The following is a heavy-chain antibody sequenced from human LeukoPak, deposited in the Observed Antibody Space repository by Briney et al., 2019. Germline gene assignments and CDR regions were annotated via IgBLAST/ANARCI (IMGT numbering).Heavy chain of an antibody. Sequence: ASVKVSCKASGYTFTSYAMNWVRQAPGQGLEWMGWINTNTGNPTYAQGFTGRFVFSLDTSVSTAYLQISSLKAEDTAVYYCARQVRGLYYYYGMDVWGQGTTVTVSS. CDR3: ARQVRGLYYYYGMDV. CDR2: INTNTGNP. J-gene: IGHJ6*02. V-gene: IGHV7-4-1*02. D-gene: IGHD3-10*01. CDR1: GYTFTSYA.